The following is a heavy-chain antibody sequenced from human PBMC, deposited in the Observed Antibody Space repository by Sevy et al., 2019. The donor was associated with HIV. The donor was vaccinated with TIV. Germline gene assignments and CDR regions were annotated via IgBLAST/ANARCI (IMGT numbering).Heavy chain of an antibody. J-gene: IGHJ6*02. CDR3: AKAQGEWGTPFALDV. D-gene: IGHD3-16*01. CDR1: GFSINNYA. CDR2: ITAPGGRA. V-gene: IGHV3-23*01. Sequence: GGSLRLSCAASGFSINNYAMTWVRQALGKGLEWVSNITAPGGRAYLADSVKGRFTISSDTSVNKVFLQMDSLRVEDTAIYYCAKAQGEWGTPFALDVWGLGTTVTVSS.